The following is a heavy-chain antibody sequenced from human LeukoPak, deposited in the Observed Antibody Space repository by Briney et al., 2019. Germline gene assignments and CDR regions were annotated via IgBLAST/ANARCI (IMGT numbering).Heavy chain of an antibody. CDR1: GFTLSNYW. D-gene: IGHD3-16*02. CDR2: LNSDGTTT. J-gene: IGHJ4*02. Sequence: GGSLRLSCEASGFTLSNYWMRWVRQAPEKGLVWVSRLNSDGTTTTYADSVKGRFTISSDNAKNTLYLQMNSLRVEDTAVYFCTRGRYYLDSWGQGTLVTVSS. CDR3: TRGRYYLDS. V-gene: IGHV3-74*01.